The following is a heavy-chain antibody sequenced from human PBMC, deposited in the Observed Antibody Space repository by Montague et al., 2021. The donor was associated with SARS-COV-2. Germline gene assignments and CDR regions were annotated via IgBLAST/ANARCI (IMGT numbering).Heavy chain of an antibody. CDR3: ARTTTRMLYPENAFDI. CDR2: TYYRSKWYH. V-gene: IGHV6-1*01. D-gene: IGHD2-15*01. J-gene: IGHJ3*02. CDR1: GDSVSSNTAT. Sequence: CAISGDSVSSNTATWNWIRQSPSRGLEWLGRTYYRSKWYHDYAISLKSRITTNPDTSKNQFSLQLSSVAPEDTAVFYCARTTTRMLYPENAFDIWGQGTMVTVSP.